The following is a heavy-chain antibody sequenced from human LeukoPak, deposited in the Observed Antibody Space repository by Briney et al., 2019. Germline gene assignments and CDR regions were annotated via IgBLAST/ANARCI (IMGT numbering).Heavy chain of an antibody. V-gene: IGHV3-33*01. CDR3: ARGGYSSSSASDY. CDR1: GFTFSSYG. D-gene: IGHD6-6*01. CDR2: IWYDGSNK. J-gene: IGHJ4*02. Sequence: PGGSLRLSCAASGFTFSSYGMHWVRQAPGKGLEWVAVIWYDGSNKYYADSVKGRFTISRDNSKNTLYLQMNSLRAEDTAVYYCARGGYSSSSASDYWGQGTLVTVSS.